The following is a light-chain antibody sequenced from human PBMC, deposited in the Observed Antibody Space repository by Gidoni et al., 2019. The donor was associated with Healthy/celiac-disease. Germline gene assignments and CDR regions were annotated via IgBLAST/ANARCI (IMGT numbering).Light chain of an antibody. V-gene: IGLV2-8*01. Sequence: QSALTQPPSASGSPGQSVTISCTGTSSDVGGYNYVSWYQQHPGKAPKRVIYGVSKRPSGVPDRFSGSKSGNTASLTVSGLQAEDEADYYCSSYAGSNNLLFGGGTKLTVL. J-gene: IGLJ2*01. CDR2: GVS. CDR3: SSYAGSNNLL. CDR1: SSDVGGYNY.